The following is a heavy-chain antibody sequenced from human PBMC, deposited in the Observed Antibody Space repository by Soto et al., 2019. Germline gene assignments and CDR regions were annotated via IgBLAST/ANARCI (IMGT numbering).Heavy chain of an antibody. Sequence: ASVKVSCKASGGTFSSYAISWVRQAPGQGLEWMGGIIPIFGTANYAQKFQGRVTITADESTSTAYMELSSLRSEDTAVYYCARDYAVYIVGAIDHDAFDIWGQGTMVTVSS. J-gene: IGHJ3*02. CDR2: IIPIFGTA. CDR3: ARDYAVYIVGAIDHDAFDI. V-gene: IGHV1-69*13. D-gene: IGHD1-26*01. CDR1: GGTFSSYA.